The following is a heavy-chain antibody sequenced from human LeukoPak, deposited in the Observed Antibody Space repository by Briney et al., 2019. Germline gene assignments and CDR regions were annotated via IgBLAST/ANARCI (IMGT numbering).Heavy chain of an antibody. J-gene: IGHJ6*02. D-gene: IGHD3-22*01. CDR2: IWYDGSNK. CDR1: GFTFSSYG. Sequence: GRSLRLSCAASGFTFSSYGMHWVRQAPGKGLEWVAVIWYDGSNKYYADSVKGRFTISRDNSKNTLYLQMNSLRAEDTAVYYCARLPSSGYSPYHYGMDVWGQGTTVTVSS. V-gene: IGHV3-33*01. CDR3: ARLPSSGYSPYHYGMDV.